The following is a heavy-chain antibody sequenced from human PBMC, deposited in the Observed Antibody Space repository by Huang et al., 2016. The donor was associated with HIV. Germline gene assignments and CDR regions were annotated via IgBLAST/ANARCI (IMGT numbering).Heavy chain of an antibody. J-gene: IGHJ4*02. V-gene: IGHV1-3*01. Sequence: QVQLVQSGAEVKKPGASVKVSCKASGYTFTSYAMHWVRQAPGQRLEWMGWINAGNGNTKYSQKFQGSVTMTRDTSASTAYMELSSLRSEDTAVYYCARENRRRDPVANYDSSGYYLVWGQGTLVTVSS. CDR3: ARENRRRDPVANYDSSGYYLV. CDR1: GYTFTSYA. D-gene: IGHD3-22*01. CDR2: INAGNGNT.